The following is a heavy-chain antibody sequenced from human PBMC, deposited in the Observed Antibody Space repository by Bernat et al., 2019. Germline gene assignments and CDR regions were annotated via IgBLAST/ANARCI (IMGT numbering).Heavy chain of an antibody. Sequence: QVQLVESGGGVVQPGRSLRLSCAASGFTFSSYAMHWVRQAPGKGLEWVAVISYDGSNKYYADSVKGRFTISRDNSKNTMYLQMNSLRAEDMAVYYCARPRRGTINTASFDYWGQGTLVTVSS. CDR3: ARPRRGTINTASFDY. CDR1: GFTFSSYA. J-gene: IGHJ4*02. D-gene: IGHD3-16*01. CDR2: ISYDGSNK. V-gene: IGHV3-30-3*01.